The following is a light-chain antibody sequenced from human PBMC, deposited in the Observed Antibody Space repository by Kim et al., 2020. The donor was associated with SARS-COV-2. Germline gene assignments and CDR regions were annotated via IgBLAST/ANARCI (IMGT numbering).Light chain of an antibody. CDR1: ETLKGTY. V-gene: IGKV3-20*01. Sequence: EIMLTQSPGTLSLSPGERATLSCRPSETLKGTYLVWYQQRPGQAPRRLIYGASNRATGIPDRFSGSESGTDFTLTITRLEPEDFAVYYCQQYARSPRTFGQGTKVDIK. CDR3: QQYARSPRT. J-gene: IGKJ1*01. CDR2: GAS.